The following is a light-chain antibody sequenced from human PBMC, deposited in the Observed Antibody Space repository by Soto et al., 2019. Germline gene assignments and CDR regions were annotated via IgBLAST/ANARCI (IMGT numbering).Light chain of an antibody. CDR3: MQGTHWPFT. CDR2: YVS. Sequence: DVVMTQSPLSLPGTLGQPASISCRSSQSLVYGRGNIYLIWFRQRPGQSPRRLIYYVSNRDSGVPDRFSGGGSGTNFTLKISRVEAEDGGVYYCMQGTHWPFTLGPGSKVDIK. CDR1: QSLVYGRGNIY. J-gene: IGKJ3*01. V-gene: IGKV2-30*01.